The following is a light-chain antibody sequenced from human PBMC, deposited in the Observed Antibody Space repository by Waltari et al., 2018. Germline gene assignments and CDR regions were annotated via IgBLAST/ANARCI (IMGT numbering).Light chain of an antibody. Sequence: EIVSTQSQGTLSLSPGERATLSCRASQSVSSSYLAWYQQKPGQAPRLLIYDASSRATGIPDRFSGSGSGTDFTLTISRLEPEDFAVYYCQQYGSSPLTFGGGTKVEIK. J-gene: IGKJ4*01. CDR3: QQYGSSPLT. V-gene: IGKV3-20*01. CDR2: DAS. CDR1: QSVSSSY.